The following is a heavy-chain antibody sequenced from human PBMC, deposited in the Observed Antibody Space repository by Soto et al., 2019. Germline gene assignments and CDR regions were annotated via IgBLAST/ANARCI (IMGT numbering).Heavy chain of an antibody. Sequence: QVQLVESGGGVVQPGRSLRLSCAASGFSFRSYAMHWVRQAPGKGLEWVAVMSYDGRDKDYADSVKGRFTISRDNSKNTLYLQVSSLRAEDTAVYHGARARLDTPALEYWGQGTLVTVSS. J-gene: IGHJ4*02. CDR2: MSYDGRDK. CDR1: GFSFRSYA. CDR3: ARARLDTPALEY. V-gene: IGHV3-30*04. D-gene: IGHD2-2*01.